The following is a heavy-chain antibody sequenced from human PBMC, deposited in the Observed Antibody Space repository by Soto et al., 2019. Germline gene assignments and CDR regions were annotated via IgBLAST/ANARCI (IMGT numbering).Heavy chain of an antibody. J-gene: IGHJ6*02. CDR3: ARAHCSSTSCHYYYYYGMDV. V-gene: IGHV3-30-3*01. CDR2: ISYDGSNK. Sequence: PGGSLRLSCAASGFTFSSYAMHWVRQDPGKGLEWVAVISYDGSNKYYADSVKGRFTISRDNSKNTLYLQMNSLRAEDTAVYYCARAHCSSTSCHYYYYYGMDVWGQGTTVTVSS. CDR1: GFTFSSYA. D-gene: IGHD2-2*01.